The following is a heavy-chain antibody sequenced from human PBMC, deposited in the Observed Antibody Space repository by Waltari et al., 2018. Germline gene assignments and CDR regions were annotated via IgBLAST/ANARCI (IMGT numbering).Heavy chain of an antibody. D-gene: IGHD1-26*01. CDR2: IYSGGST. Sequence: EVQLLESGGGLVQPGGSLRLSCAASGFTFSSYAMSWVSPAPGKGLEWVSVIYSGGSTYYADSVNGRFTISRDKSKNTLYLQMNSLRAEDTAVYYCAKDMSYSGSYVDAFDIWGQGTMVTVSS. CDR3: AKDMSYSGSYVDAFDI. CDR1: GFTFSSYA. V-gene: IGHV3-23*03. J-gene: IGHJ3*02.